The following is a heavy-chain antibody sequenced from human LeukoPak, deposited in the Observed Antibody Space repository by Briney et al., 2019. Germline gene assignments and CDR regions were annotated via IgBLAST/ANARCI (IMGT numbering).Heavy chain of an antibody. Sequence: PSQTLSLTCVVSGDSVSSKNGAWNWIRQSPSRGLEWLGRTYYRSKWYNDYAESMEGRMTNSQDTSKNQYSLHLNSVTPDDTAVYYCARDFGTTGRHTFDYWDQGTLVTVSS. D-gene: IGHD1-14*01. J-gene: IGHJ4*02. CDR3: ARDFGTTGRHTFDY. CDR1: GDSVSSKNGA. V-gene: IGHV6-1*01. CDR2: TYYRSKWYN.